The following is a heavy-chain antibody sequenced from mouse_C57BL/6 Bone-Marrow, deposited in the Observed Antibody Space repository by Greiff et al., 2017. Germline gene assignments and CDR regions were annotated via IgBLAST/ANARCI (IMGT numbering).Heavy chain of an antibody. CDR1: GFNIKDDY. V-gene: IGHV14-4*01. CDR2: IDPENGDT. J-gene: IGHJ1*03. CDR3: TTWPYGNLYWYFDV. Sequence: VQLKESGAELVRPGASVKLSCTASGFNIKDDYMHWVKQRPEQGLEWIGWIDPENGDTEYASKFQGKATITADTSSNTAYLQLSSLTSEDTAVYYWTTWPYGNLYWYFDVWGTGTTVTVSS. D-gene: IGHD2-10*02.